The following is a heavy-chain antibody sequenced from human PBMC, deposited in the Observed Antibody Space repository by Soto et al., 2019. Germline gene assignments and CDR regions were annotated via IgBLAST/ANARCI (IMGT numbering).Heavy chain of an antibody. CDR2: ISYDGSNK. CDR1: GFTFSSYS. V-gene: IGHV3-30*18. D-gene: IGHD4-17*01. Sequence: QVQLVESGGGVVQPGRSLRLSCAASGFTFSSYSMHWVRQAPGKGLEWVAVISYDGSNKYYADSVKGRFTISRDNSKNTLYLQMNSLRAEDTAVYYCAKDVSSRDYGDYPSGGMDVWGQGTTVTVSS. CDR3: AKDVSSRDYGDYPSGGMDV. J-gene: IGHJ6*02.